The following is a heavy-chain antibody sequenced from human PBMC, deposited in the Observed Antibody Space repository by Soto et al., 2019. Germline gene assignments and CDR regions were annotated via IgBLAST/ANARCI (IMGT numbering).Heavy chain of an antibody. CDR3: ARDRRGYSGYDLGDY. J-gene: IGHJ4*02. CDR1: GYTFTGYY. D-gene: IGHD5-12*01. CDR2: INPNSGGT. Sequence: QVQLVQSGAEVKKPGASVKVSCKASGYTFTGYYMHWVRQAPGQGLEWMGWINPNSGGTNYAQKFQGWVTMTRETSISTAYMELSRLRSDDTAVYYCARDRRGYSGYDLGDYWGQGTLVTVSS. V-gene: IGHV1-2*04.